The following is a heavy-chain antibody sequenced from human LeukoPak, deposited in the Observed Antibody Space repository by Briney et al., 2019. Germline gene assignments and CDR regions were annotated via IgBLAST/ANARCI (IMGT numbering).Heavy chain of an antibody. V-gene: IGHV1-24*01. CDR3: ATVYSYDSSAYYRLDY. J-gene: IGHJ4*02. CDR1: GHTLTELS. CDR2: FDPEDGER. Sequence: ASVKVSCKVSGHTLTELSMHWVRQAPGKGLEWMGGFDPEDGERFYAQKFQGRVTMTEDTSTDTAYMELSSLRSEDTAVYYCATVYSYDSSAYYRLDYWGQGTLVTVSS. D-gene: IGHD3-22*01.